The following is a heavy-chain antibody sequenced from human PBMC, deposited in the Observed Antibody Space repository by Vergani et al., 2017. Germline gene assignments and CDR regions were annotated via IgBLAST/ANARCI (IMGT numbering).Heavy chain of an antibody. D-gene: IGHD5-24*01. CDR3: ATTRGEMATISSFDY. CDR1: GGSISSYY. J-gene: IGHJ4*02. Sequence: QVQLQESGPGLVKPSETLSLTCTVSGGSISSYYWSWIRQPPGKGLEWIGYIYYSGSTNYNPSLKSRVTISIDTSKNQFSLKLSSVSAADTAVYYCATTRGEMATISSFDYWGQGTLVTVSS. V-gene: IGHV4-59*01. CDR2: IYYSGST.